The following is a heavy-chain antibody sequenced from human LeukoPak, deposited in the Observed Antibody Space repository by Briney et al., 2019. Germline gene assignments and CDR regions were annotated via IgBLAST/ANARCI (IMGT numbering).Heavy chain of an antibody. CDR3: ARVGDWNDLVC. J-gene: IGHJ4*02. D-gene: IGHD1-1*01. V-gene: IGHV4-59*01. CDR1: GASISNYY. Sequence: PSETLSLTCTDSGASISNYYWSWIRQPPGKGLEWIGYVHSSGTTNYNPSLMRRVTMSINTSKNQLSLKLNSVSAADTALYYCARVGDWNDLVCWGQGTLVTVSS. CDR2: VHSSGTT.